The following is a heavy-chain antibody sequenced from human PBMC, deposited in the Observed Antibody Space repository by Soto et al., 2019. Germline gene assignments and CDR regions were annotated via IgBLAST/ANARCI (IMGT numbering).Heavy chain of an antibody. D-gene: IGHD5-12*01. CDR3: AKGYSGYDWDY. J-gene: IGHJ4*02. Sequence: GGSLRLSCAASGFTFSSYGMHWVRQAPGKGLEWVAVISYDGSNKYYADSVKGRFTISRDNSKNTLYLQMNSLRAEDTAVYYCAKGYSGYDWDYWGQGTLVTVSS. V-gene: IGHV3-30*18. CDR1: GFTFSSYG. CDR2: ISYDGSNK.